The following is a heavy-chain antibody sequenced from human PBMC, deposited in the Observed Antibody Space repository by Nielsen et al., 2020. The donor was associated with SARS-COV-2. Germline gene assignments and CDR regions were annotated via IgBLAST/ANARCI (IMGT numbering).Heavy chain of an antibody. V-gene: IGHV3-33*01. CDR3: ARRQIQLWGQSGGMDV. D-gene: IGHD5-18*01. J-gene: IGHJ6*02. CDR2: IWYDGSNK. CDR1: GFTFSSYG. Sequence: GESLKIPCAASGFTFSSYGMHWVRQAPGKGLEWVAVIWYDGSNKYYADSVKGRFTISRDNSKNTLYLQMNSLRAEDTAVYYCARRQIQLWGQSGGMDVWGQGTTVTVSS.